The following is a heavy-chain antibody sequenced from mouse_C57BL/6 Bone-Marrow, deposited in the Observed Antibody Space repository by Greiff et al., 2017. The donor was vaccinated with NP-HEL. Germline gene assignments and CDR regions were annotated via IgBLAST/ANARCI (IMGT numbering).Heavy chain of an antibody. V-gene: IGHV1-59*01. D-gene: IGHD2-3*01. Sequence: VQLQQPGAELVRPGTSVKLSCKASGYTFTSYWMHWVKQRPGQGLEWIGVIDPSDSYTNYNQKFKGKATLTVDTSSSTAYMQLSSLTSEDSAVYYCARDVYYLYFDYWGQGTTLTVSS. J-gene: IGHJ2*01. CDR2: IDPSDSYT. CDR1: GYTFTSYW. CDR3: ARDVYYLYFDY.